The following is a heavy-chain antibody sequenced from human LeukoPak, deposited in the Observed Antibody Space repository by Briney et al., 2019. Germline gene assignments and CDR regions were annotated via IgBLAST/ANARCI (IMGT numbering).Heavy chain of an antibody. D-gene: IGHD3-9*01. CDR3: ARVPEYFDWLLGYYYYGMDV. J-gene: IGHJ6*02. CDR1: GFTFSSYW. V-gene: IGHV3-7*01. CDR2: IKQDGSEK. Sequence: GGSLRLSCAASGFTFSSYWMSWVRQAPGKGLEWVANIKQDGSEKYYVDSVKGRFTIPRDNAKNSLYLQMNSLRAEDTAVYYCARVPEYFDWLLGYYYYGMDVWGQGTTVAVSS.